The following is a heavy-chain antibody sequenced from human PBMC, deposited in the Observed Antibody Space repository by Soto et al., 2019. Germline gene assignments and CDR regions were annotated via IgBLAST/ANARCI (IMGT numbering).Heavy chain of an antibody. D-gene: IGHD2-15*01. V-gene: IGHV1-46*01. Sequence: ASVKVSCKASGYTFTSYCLHWVRQAPGQGLEWMGIINPSGGSTTYAQKFQGRVTMTRDTSTSTVYMELSSLRSEDTAVYYCARVGCSGGSCYAVDYWGQGTLVTVSS. J-gene: IGHJ4*02. CDR1: GYTFTSYC. CDR3: ARVGCSGGSCYAVDY. CDR2: INPSGGST.